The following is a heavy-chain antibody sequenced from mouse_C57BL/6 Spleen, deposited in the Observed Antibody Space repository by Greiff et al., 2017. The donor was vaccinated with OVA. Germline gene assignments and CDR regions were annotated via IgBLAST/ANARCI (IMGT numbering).Heavy chain of an antibody. CDR2: ISYDGSN. CDR1: GYSITSGYY. CDR3: ARGRYYGSSLYWYFDV. D-gene: IGHD1-1*01. Sequence: VQLKESGPGLVKPSQSLSLTCSVTGYSITSGYYWNWIRQFPGNKLEWMGYISYDGSNNYNPSLKNRISITRDTSKNQFFLKLNSVTTEDTATYYCARGRYYGSSLYWYFDVWGTGTTVTVSS. V-gene: IGHV3-6*01. J-gene: IGHJ1*03.